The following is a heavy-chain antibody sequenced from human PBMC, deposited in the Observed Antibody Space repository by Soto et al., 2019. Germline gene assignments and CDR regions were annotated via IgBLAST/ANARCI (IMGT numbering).Heavy chain of an antibody. CDR1: GGSFSGYY. CDR3: ASSFPAAGASYYYYYGMDV. Sequence: SETLSLTCAVYGGSFSGYYWSWIRQPPGKGLEWIGEINHSGSTNYNPSLKSRVTISVDTSKNQFSLKLSSVTAADTAVYYCASSFPAAGASYYYYYGMDVWGQGTTVT. D-gene: IGHD6-13*01. V-gene: IGHV4-34*01. CDR2: INHSGST. J-gene: IGHJ6*02.